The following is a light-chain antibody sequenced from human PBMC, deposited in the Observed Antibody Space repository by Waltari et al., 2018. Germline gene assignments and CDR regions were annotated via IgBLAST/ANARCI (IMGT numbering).Light chain of an antibody. CDR3: SSFTTTSARV. Sequence: QSALTQPASVSGSPGQSITISCTGTSSDVGRYNYVSWYQQHPGKAPKLMIYDVSNRPSGVSNRFSGSKSGNTASLTISGLQAEDEADYYCSSFTTTSARVFGGGTTVTV. CDR2: DVS. CDR1: SSDVGRYNY. V-gene: IGLV2-14*03. J-gene: IGLJ1*01.